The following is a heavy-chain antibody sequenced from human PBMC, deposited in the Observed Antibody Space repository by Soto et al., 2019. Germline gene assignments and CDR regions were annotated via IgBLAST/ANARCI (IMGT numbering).Heavy chain of an antibody. CDR1: GFTFSSYG. D-gene: IGHD3-10*01. J-gene: IGHJ4*02. Sequence: GGSLRLSCAASGFTFSSYGMHWVRQAPGKGLEWVAVIWYDGSNKYYADSVKGRFTISRDNSKNTLYLQMNSLRAEDTAVYYCARDSVGDLYGSGLDYWGQGTLVTVSS. V-gene: IGHV3-33*01. CDR3: ARDSVGDLYGSGLDY. CDR2: IWYDGSNK.